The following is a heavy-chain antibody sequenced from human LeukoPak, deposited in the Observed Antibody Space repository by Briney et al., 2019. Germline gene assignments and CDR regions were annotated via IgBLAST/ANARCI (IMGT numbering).Heavy chain of an antibody. CDR3: ARGPRITMIVVVITPAWYFDL. V-gene: IGHV3-11*01. CDR2: ISSSGGTI. Sequence: PGGSLRLSCAASGFTFSDYYMSWIRQAPGKGLEWVSYISSSGGTIYYADSVKGRFTISRDNAKNSLYLQMNSLRAEDTAVYYCARGPRITMIVVVITPAWYFDLWGRGTLVTVSS. CDR1: GFTFSDYY. D-gene: IGHD3-22*01. J-gene: IGHJ2*01.